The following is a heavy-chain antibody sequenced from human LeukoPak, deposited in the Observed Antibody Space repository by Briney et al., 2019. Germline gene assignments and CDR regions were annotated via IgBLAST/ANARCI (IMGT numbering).Heavy chain of an antibody. J-gene: IGHJ4*02. D-gene: IGHD6-13*01. CDR3: ARHRAVAAAAKDFDY. CDR1: GFTFSSYG. V-gene: IGHV3-30*02. Sequence: PGGSLRLSCAASGFTFSSYGMHWVRQAPGKGLEWVAFIRYDGSNKYYADSMKGRFTISRDNSKNTLFLQMNNLRGEDTAVYYCARHRAVAAAAKDFDYWGQGTLVAVSS. CDR2: IRYDGSNK.